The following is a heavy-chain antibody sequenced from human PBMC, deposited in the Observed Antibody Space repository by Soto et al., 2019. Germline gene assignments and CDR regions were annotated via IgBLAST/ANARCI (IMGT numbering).Heavy chain of an antibody. V-gene: IGHV3-23*01. Sequence: EVQLLESGGGLVQPGGSLRLSCAASGFTFSSYAMSWVRQAPGKGLEWVSAISGSGGTTYYADSVKGRFTISRDNSQNTLYLQMNSLRAEDTAVYYCAKEFLEVTCTQGYFQHWGQGTLVTVSS. CDR3: AKEFLEVTCTQGYFQH. CDR2: ISGSGGTT. D-gene: IGHD2-21*02. CDR1: GFTFSSYA. J-gene: IGHJ1*01.